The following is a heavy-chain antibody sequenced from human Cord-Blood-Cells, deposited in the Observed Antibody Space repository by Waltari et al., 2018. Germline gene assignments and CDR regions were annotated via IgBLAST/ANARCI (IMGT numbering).Heavy chain of an antibody. Sequence: QVQLQESGPGLVKPSETLSLTCTVSGGSISSYYWSWIRQPAGKGLEWIGRIYTSGSNHDNPPLQSRVPMSVDPSKDQVSLELSSVTGADTAVDYWAGMGIAAAGTGWFHPWGQGTLVTGSS. V-gene: IGHV4-4*07. CDR1: GGSISSYY. J-gene: IGHJ5*02. CDR2: IYTSGSN. D-gene: IGHD6-13*01. CDR3: AGMGIAAAGTGWFHP.